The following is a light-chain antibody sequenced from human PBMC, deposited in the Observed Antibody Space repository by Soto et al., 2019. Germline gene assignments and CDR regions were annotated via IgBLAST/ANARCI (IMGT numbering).Light chain of an antibody. V-gene: IGKV3-20*01. Sequence: ERVLTQSPGTLSLSPGERATLSCRASQSVGSSYLAWYQQKPGQAPRLLIYGASNRATGIPDRFSGSGSGTDFSLIIIRLEHEVFAVYYCQHYGSAFTFGPGAKMDIK. J-gene: IGKJ3*01. CDR2: GAS. CDR3: QHYGSAFT. CDR1: QSVGSSY.